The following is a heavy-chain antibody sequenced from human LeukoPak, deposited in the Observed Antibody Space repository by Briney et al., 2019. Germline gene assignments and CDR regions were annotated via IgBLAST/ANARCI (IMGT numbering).Heavy chain of an antibody. V-gene: IGHV4-4*07. D-gene: IGHD6-25*01. CDR2: INTSGYS. Sequence: SETLSLTCIVSVGSISRYYWSWIRQPAGKGREWIGRINTSGYSNYNHSLRSRVAMSVDTSKNQFSLNLSSVTAADTAVYYCAREGGGPRWLDPWGQGTLVTVSS. CDR3: AREGGGPRWLDP. CDR1: VGSISRYY. J-gene: IGHJ5*02.